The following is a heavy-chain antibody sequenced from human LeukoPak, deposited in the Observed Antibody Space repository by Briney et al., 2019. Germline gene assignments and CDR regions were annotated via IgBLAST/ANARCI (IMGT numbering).Heavy chain of an antibody. CDR2: INPSTGNP. CDR3: ARLTYSSSWTSFYYYYYMDV. J-gene: IGHJ6*03. CDR1: GYTFTNYA. Sequence: GASVKVSCKASGYTFTNYAMNWVRQAPGQGLEWMGWINPSTGNPTYAQGFTGRFVFSLDTSVSTAYLQISSLKAEDTALYYCARLTYSSSWTSFYYYYYMDVWGKGTTVTVSS. V-gene: IGHV7-4-1*02. D-gene: IGHD6-13*01.